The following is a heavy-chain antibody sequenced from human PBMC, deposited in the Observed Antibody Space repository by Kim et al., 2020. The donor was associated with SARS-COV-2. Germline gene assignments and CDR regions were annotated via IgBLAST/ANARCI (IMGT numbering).Heavy chain of an antibody. V-gene: IGHV1-18*01. J-gene: IGHJ3*01. CDR3: AKLIAVAGDTVDF. Sequence: NYAEGFQGRVTMTTDTSTGTAYMELRSLRSDDTAVYYCAKLIAVAGDTVDFWGQGTMVTVAS. D-gene: IGHD6-19*01.